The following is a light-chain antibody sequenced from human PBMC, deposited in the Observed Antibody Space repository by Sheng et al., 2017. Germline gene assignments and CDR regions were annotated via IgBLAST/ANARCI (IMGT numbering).Light chain of an antibody. J-gene: IGKJ1*01. CDR3: QQYGSSPGT. Sequence: IVLTQSPGTLSLSPGGTATLSCRASQTVDSNYLVWYQQKPGQTPRVLIYGTSIRATGIPDRFSGSGSATDFTLTISRLEPEDFAVYFCQQYGSSPGTFGQGTKVEIK. V-gene: IGKV3-20*01. CDR2: GTS. CDR1: QTVDSNY.